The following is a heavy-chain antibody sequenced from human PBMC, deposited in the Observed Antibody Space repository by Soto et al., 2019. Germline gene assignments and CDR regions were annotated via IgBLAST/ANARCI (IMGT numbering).Heavy chain of an antibody. D-gene: IGHD3-10*01. Sequence: QITLKESGPTLMKPTQTLTLTCTFSGFSLSTNGVGVGWIRQPPGKALEWLAVIYWDDEKRYSPSLNYRLTXTXDPXKNQVVLTMTDMDPVDTATFYCARKPDYYGSHLDVWGQGTTVTVSS. CDR1: GFSLSTNGVG. V-gene: IGHV2-5*02. CDR3: ARKPDYYGSHLDV. CDR2: IYWDDEK. J-gene: IGHJ6*02.